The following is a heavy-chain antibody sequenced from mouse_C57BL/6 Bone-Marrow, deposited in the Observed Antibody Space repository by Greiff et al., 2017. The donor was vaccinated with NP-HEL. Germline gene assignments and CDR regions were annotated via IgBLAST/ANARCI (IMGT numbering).Heavy chain of an antibody. CDR3: APAYYSNLAWFAY. J-gene: IGHJ3*01. V-gene: IGHV14-2*01. D-gene: IGHD2-5*01. CDR2: IDPEDGET. Sequence: EVKLMESGAELVKPGASVKLSCTASGFNIKDYYMHWVKQRTEQGLEWIGRIDPEDGETKYAPKFQGKATITADTSSNTAYLQLSSLTSEDTAVYYCAPAYYSNLAWFAYWGQGTLVTVSA. CDR1: GFNIKDYY.